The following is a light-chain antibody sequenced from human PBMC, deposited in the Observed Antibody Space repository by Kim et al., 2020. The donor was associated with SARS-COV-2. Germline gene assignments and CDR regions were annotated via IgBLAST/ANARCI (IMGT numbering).Light chain of an antibody. CDR3: AAWDDSLTGRV. Sequence: QSLLTQPPSASGTPGQRVTISCSGSSSNIGSNSVSWYQQLPGTAPKLLMYSNNERPSGVPDRFSGSKSGTSASLAISGLQSEDEADYYCAAWDDSLTGRVFGGGTQLTVL. CDR1: SSNIGSNS. V-gene: IGLV1-44*01. J-gene: IGLJ3*02. CDR2: SNN.